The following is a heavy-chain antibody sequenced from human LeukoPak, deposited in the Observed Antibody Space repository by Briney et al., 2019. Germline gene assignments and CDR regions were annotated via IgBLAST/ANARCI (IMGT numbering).Heavy chain of an antibody. CDR1: GFTFSSYG. D-gene: IGHD3-10*01. CDR3: AKGRSMVRGVKYYFDY. CDR2: ISYDGSNK. Sequence: PGGSLRLSCAASGFTFSSYGMHWVRQAPGKGLEWVAVISYDGSNKYYADSVKGRFTISRDNSKNTLYLQMNSLRAEDTAVYYCAKGRSMVRGVKYYFDYWGQGTLVTVSS. V-gene: IGHV3-30*18. J-gene: IGHJ4*02.